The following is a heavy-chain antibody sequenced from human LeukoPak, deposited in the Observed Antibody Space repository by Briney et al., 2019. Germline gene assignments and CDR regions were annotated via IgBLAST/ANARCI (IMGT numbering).Heavy chain of an antibody. CDR3: ARSGLSRFGF. CDR1: GDSISSSFYY. V-gene: IGHV4-39*01. J-gene: IGHJ4*02. Sequence: SETLSLTCTVSGDSISSSFYYWGWIRQPPGKGLDWIGTIYYSGSTYYKPSLKSRVTISVDTSKNQFSLKLSSVTAADTAVYYCARSGLSRFGFWGQGTLVTVSS. D-gene: IGHD2/OR15-2a*01. CDR2: IYYSGST.